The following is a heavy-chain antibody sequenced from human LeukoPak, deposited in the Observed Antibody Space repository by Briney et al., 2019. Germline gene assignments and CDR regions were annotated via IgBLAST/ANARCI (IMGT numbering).Heavy chain of an antibody. Sequence: SETLSLTCAVYGGSFSGYYWSWIRQPAGKGLEWIGRIYTSGSTNYNPSLKSRVTMSVDTSKNQFSLKLSSVTAADTAVYYCAREPTIAVAGPNFDYWGQGTLVTVSS. CDR2: IYTSGST. D-gene: IGHD6-19*01. J-gene: IGHJ4*02. CDR1: GGSFSGYY. CDR3: AREPTIAVAGPNFDY. V-gene: IGHV4-4*07.